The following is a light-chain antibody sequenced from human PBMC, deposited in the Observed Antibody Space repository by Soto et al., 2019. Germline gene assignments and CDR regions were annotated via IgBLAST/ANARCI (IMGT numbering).Light chain of an antibody. J-gene: IGKJ1*01. V-gene: IGKV3-20*01. CDR3: HHYGMSTQS. Sequence: EIVLTQSPGTLSLSPGHRATLSCRASQVIRNDFLAWYQQKPGQAPSLLIYGASRRATGIPDRFSGSGSETDFNFTISRLEPEDFAVYYCHHYGMSTQSFGQGSKVEIK. CDR2: GAS. CDR1: QVIRNDF.